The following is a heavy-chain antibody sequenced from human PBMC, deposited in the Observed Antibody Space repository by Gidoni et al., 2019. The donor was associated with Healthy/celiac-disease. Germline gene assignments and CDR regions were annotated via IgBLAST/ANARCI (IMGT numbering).Heavy chain of an antibody. CDR1: GYTFPGYY. CDR3: ASHSSSYYYYGMDV. CDR2: INPNSGGT. D-gene: IGHD6-6*01. Sequence: QVQLVQSGAEVKKPGASVKVSCKASGYTFPGYYMHWVRQAPGQGLEWMGWINPNSGGTNYAQKFQGWVTMTRDTSISTAYMELSRLRSADTAVYYCASHSSSYYYYGMDVWGQGTTVTVSS. V-gene: IGHV1-2*04. J-gene: IGHJ6*02.